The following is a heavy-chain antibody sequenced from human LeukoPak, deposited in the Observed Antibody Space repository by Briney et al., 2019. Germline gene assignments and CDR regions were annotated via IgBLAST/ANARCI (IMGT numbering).Heavy chain of an antibody. J-gene: IGHJ4*02. D-gene: IGHD2-2*01. V-gene: IGHV4-59*01. Sequence: SETLSLTCTVSGGSISSYYWTWIRQPPGKALEWIGYIYYSGRTSYNPSLKSRVTISVDTSKNQFSLKLSSVTAADTAVYYCARGGQLLWVDYWGQGTLVTVSS. CDR3: ARGGQLLWVDY. CDR1: GGSISSYY. CDR2: IYYSGRT.